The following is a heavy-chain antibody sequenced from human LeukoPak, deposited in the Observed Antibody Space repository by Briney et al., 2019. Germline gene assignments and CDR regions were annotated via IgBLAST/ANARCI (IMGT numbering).Heavy chain of an antibody. V-gene: IGHV3-30-3*01. CDR2: ISYDGSNK. D-gene: IGHD1-26*01. Sequence: GGSLRLSCAASGFTFSSCAMHWVRQAPGKGLEWVAVISYDGSNKYYADSVKGRFTISRDNSKNTLYLQMNSLRAEDTAVYYCARGPVGATLSYWGQGTLVTVSS. CDR1: GFTFSSCA. CDR3: ARGPVGATLSY. J-gene: IGHJ4*02.